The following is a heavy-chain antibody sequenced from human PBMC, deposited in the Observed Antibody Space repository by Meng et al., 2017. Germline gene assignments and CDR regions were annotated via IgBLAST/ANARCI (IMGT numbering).Heavy chain of an antibody. J-gene: IGHJ4*02. V-gene: IGHV1-2*06. CDR2: IDPKSDNT. CDR1: GYSFAADW. D-gene: IGHD6-13*01. Sequence: GQRMRVGPEVKKPGASGKGSRQASGYSFAADWIQWVRQAPGQGLEWMGRIDPKSDNTHYAQKFQGRVTMTRDTSISTAYMELSGLRSDDTAVYYCARDEDISAAGYLLGDFWGQGTLVTVSS. CDR3: ARDEDISAAGYLLGDF.